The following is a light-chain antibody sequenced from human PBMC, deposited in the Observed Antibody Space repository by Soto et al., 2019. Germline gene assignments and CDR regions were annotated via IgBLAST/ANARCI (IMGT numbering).Light chain of an antibody. CDR2: DAS. CDR3: QQSYSTPQT. CDR1: QDIRKY. Sequence: DIQMTQSPSSLSATVGDRVTITCQASQDIRKYLNWYQQKPGKAPKLLIYDASNWETGVPSRFSGSGSGTDFTLTISSLQPEDFXXYYCQQSYSTPQTFGQGTKVDI. J-gene: IGKJ1*01. V-gene: IGKV1-39*01.